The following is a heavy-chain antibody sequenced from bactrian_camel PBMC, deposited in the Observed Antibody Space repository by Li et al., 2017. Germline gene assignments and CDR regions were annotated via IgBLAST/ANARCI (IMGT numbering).Heavy chain of an antibody. D-gene: IGHD4*01. V-gene: IGHV3S55*01. CDR2: FITAGNA. CDR3: GIHCPSDYVGGEDFRY. CDR1: GFAWNSCS. Sequence: HVQLVESGGGSVQVEGSLTLSCAASGFAWNSCSLGWYRQVQGKERELVSRFITAGNAYYADSVKGRFTLSQGSARNTLYLQMNSLKPEDTAMYYCGIHCPSDYVGGEDFRYWGQGTQVTVS. J-gene: IGHJ6*01.